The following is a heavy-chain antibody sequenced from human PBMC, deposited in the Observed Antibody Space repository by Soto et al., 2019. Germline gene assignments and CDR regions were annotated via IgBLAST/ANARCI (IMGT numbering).Heavy chain of an antibody. Sequence: PEGSLRLSCAASGFTFSSYAMSWVRQAPGKGLEWVSAISGSGGSTYYADSVKGRFTISRDNSKNTLYLQMNSLRAEDTAVYYCAKSRSIVARPRYYFDYGGEGTMVTVSS. CDR3: AKSRSIVARPRYYFDY. CDR2: ISGSGGST. J-gene: IGHJ4*02. CDR1: GFTFSSYA. D-gene: IGHD6-6*01. V-gene: IGHV3-23*01.